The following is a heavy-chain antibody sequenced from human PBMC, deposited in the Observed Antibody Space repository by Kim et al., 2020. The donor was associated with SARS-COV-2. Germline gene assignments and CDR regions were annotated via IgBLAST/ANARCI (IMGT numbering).Heavy chain of an antibody. CDR3: ARSVAIRLWGLNGSGSNQLDY. J-gene: IGHJ4*02. D-gene: IGHD3-10*01. V-gene: IGHV3-30-3*01. CDR1: GFTFSSYA. Sequence: GGSLRLSCAASGFTFSSYAMHWVRQAPGKGLEWVAVISYDGSNKYYADSVKGRFTISRDNSKNTLYLQMNSLRAEDTAVYYCARSVAIRLWGLNGSGSNQLDYWGQGTLVTVSS. CDR2: ISYDGSNK.